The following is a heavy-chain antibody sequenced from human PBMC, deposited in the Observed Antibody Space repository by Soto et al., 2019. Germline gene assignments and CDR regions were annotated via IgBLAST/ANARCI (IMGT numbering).Heavy chain of an antibody. CDR2: IRYDGSNI. CDR1: GCMCVDYG. CDR3: ARDGIGGTTFRGYLDY. Sequence: LRVCKVSAGCMCVDYGMHRVLQAPGKGLEWVAVIRYDGSNINYADSVMGRFTISRDNSKNTLYLEMNSLRAEDTAVYYCARDGIGGTTFRGYLDYWGQGNLVTGSS. J-gene: IGHJ4*02. V-gene: IGHV3-33*01. D-gene: IGHD2-15*01.